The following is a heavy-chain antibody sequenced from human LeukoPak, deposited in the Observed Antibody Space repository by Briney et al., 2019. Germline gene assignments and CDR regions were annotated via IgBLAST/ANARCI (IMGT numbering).Heavy chain of an antibody. CDR2: INHRGST. CDR1: GGSFSGYY. D-gene: IGHD3-16*02. CDR3: ARGPQRGDDYVWGSYRLHWYFDL. Sequence: SETLSLTCAVYGGSFSGYYWSWIRQPPGKGLEWIGEINHRGSTNYNPSLKSRVTISVDTSKNQFSLKLSSVTAADTAVYYCARGPQRGDDYVWGSYRLHWYFDLWGRGTLVTVSS. V-gene: IGHV4-34*01. J-gene: IGHJ2*01.